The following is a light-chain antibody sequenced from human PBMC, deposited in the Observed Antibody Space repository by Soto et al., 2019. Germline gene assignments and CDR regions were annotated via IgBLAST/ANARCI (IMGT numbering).Light chain of an antibody. J-gene: IGKJ2*01. CDR2: GAS. Sequence: EIVLTQSPGILSLSPGERATLSCRASQSVSSSYLAWYQQKPGQAPRLLIHGASNRATGIPDRFSASGSKTNFTLTISRLEPEDFAVYYCQQYGSSPPYTFGQGTKLEIK. CDR3: QQYGSSPPYT. CDR1: QSVSSSY. V-gene: IGKV3-20*01.